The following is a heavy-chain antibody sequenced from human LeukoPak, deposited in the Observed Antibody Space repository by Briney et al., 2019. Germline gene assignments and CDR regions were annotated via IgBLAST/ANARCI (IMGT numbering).Heavy chain of an antibody. CDR3: ARRGLYSSSWYMDAFDI. D-gene: IGHD6-13*01. Sequence: TLSLTCTVSSGSISSSSYYWGWIRQPPGKGLEWLALIYWDDDKRYSPSLKSRLTITKDTSKNQVVLTMTNMDPVDTATYYCARRGLYSSSWYMDAFDIWGQGTMVTVSS. J-gene: IGHJ3*02. V-gene: IGHV2-5*02. CDR2: IYWDDDK. CDR1: SGSISSSSYY.